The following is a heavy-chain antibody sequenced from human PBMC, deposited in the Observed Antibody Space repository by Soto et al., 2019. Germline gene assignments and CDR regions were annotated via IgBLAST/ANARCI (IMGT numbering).Heavy chain of an antibody. CDR1: GFTFSSYA. Sequence: GGSLRLSCAASGFTFSSYAMSWVRQAPGKGLEWVSAISGSGGSTYYADSVKGRFTISRDNSKNTLYLQMNSLRAEDTAGYYCAKDGPLTLYYDSSGYYGDAADYWGQGTLVTVSS. CDR3: AKDGPLTLYYDSSGYYGDAADY. CDR2: ISGSGGST. J-gene: IGHJ4*02. D-gene: IGHD3-22*01. V-gene: IGHV3-23*01.